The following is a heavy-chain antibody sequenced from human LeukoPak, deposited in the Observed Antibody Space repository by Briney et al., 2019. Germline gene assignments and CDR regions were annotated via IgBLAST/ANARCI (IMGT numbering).Heavy chain of an antibody. V-gene: IGHV3-30-3*01. CDR2: ISYAGSNK. CDR3: ARDRSMIVVVSDAFDI. Sequence: GGSLRLSCAASGFTFSSYAMHWVRQAPGKGLEWVAVISYAGSNKYYADSVKGRFTISRDNSKNTLYLQMNSLRAEDTAVYYCARDRSMIVVVSDAFDIWGQGTMVTVSS. CDR1: GFTFSSYA. D-gene: IGHD3-22*01. J-gene: IGHJ3*02.